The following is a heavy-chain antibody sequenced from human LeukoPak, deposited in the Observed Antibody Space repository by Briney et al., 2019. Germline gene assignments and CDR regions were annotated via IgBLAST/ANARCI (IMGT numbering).Heavy chain of an antibody. CDR2: INHSGST. J-gene: IGHJ6*02. CDR3: ARPKNYYYYGMDV. CDR1: GGSFSGYY. Sequence: SETLSLTCAVYGGSFSGYYWSWIRQPPGKGLEWIGEINHSGSTNYNPSLKSRVTIPVDTSKNQFSLKLSSVTAADTAVYYCARPKNYYYYGMDVWGQGTTVTVSS. V-gene: IGHV4-34*01.